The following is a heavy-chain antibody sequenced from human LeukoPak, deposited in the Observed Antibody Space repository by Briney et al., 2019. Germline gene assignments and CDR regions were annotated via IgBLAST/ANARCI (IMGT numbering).Heavy chain of an antibody. CDR2: IFSGGST. V-gene: IGHV3-53*01. Sequence: GGSLRLSCAASGFIVSSNYMSWVRQAPGRGLEWVSVIFSGGSTYYADSVKGRFTISRDNSKNTLYLQMDSLGAEDTAVYYCARGTHYYDSSGYYSEYFQHWGQGTLVTVSS. J-gene: IGHJ1*01. D-gene: IGHD3-22*01. CDR3: ARGTHYYDSSGYYSEYFQH. CDR1: GFIVSSNY.